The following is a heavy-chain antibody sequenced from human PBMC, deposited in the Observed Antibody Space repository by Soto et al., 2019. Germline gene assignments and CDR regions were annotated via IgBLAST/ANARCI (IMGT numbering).Heavy chain of an antibody. V-gene: IGHV1-18*01. CDR3: ARWTRDGSYSGAFDI. J-gene: IGHJ3*02. CDR1: GYRFTTYG. CDR2: ISGYNGYT. Sequence: QVQLVQSGTEVKKPGASVKVSCKASGYRFTTYGISWVRQGPGQGLEWMGWISGYNGYTNYAQNFQGRVTMTTDTSTTTAYMELTSLRSDDTAVYYCARWTRDGSYSGAFDIWGQGTMVTVSS. D-gene: IGHD3-10*01.